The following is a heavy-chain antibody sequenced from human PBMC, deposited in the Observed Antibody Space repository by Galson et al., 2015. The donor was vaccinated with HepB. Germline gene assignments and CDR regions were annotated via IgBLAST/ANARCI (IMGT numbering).Heavy chain of an antibody. CDR2: INPSGGST. CDR3: ARVRALRYFDWLSTTDAFDI. J-gene: IGHJ3*02. D-gene: IGHD3-9*01. V-gene: IGHV1-46*01. Sequence: SVKVSCKASGYTFTSYYMHWVRQAPGQGLEWMGIINPSGGSTSYAQKFQGRVTMTRDTSTSTVYMELSSLRSEDTAVYYCARVRALRYFDWLSTTDAFDIWGQGTMVTVSS. CDR1: GYTFTSYY.